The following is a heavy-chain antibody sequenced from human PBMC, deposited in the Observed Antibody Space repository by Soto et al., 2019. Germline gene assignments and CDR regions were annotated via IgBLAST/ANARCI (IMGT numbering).Heavy chain of an antibody. CDR3: ARDTSVTILGVVIIPDAFDI. D-gene: IGHD3-3*01. J-gene: IGHJ3*02. Sequence: GGSLRLSCAASGFTFSSYSMNWVRQAPGKGLEWVSYISSSSSTIYYADSVKGRFTISRDNAKNSLYLQMNSLRAEDTAAYYCARDTSVTILGVVIIPDAFDIWGQGTMVTVSS. V-gene: IGHV3-48*01. CDR1: GFTFSSYS. CDR2: ISSSSSTI.